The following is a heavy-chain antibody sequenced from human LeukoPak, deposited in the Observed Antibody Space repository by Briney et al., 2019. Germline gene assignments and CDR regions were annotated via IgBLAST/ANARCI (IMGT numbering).Heavy chain of an antibody. CDR1: GFIFSNNW. J-gene: IGHJ4*02. CDR3: ARGSLWLQLDY. Sequence: GGSLRLSCAASGFIFSNNWMSWVRQAPGKGLEWVANINKDGSDKYYAGSVKGRFTISRDNAKNSLYLQMNSLRAEDTAVYYCARGSLWLQLDYWGQGTLVTVSS. D-gene: IGHD5-24*01. CDR2: INKDGSDK. V-gene: IGHV3-7*01.